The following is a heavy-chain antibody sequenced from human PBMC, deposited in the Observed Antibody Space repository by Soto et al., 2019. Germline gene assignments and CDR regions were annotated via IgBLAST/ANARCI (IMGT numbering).Heavy chain of an antibody. V-gene: IGHV3-73*01. CDR1: GFTFSGSA. Sequence: EVQLVESGGGLVQPGGSLKLSCAASGFTFSGSAMHWVRQASGKGLEWVGRIRSKANSYATAYAASVKGRFTISRDDSKNTAYLQMNSLKTEDTAVYYCTKARDGSYSGYWGQGTLVTVSS. D-gene: IGHD1-26*01. CDR3: TKARDGSYSGY. CDR2: IRSKANSYAT. J-gene: IGHJ4*02.